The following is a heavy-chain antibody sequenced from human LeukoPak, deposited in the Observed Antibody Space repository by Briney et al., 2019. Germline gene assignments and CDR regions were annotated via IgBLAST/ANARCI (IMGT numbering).Heavy chain of an antibody. J-gene: IGHJ4*02. CDR2: INHSGST. CDR3: ARGPSGYYTNYFDY. CDR1: GGSFSGYY. Sequence: AKPLSLTCGVYGGSFSGYYWSWFRQPPGKGLEWIGEINHSGSTNYNPSLKSRVTISVDTSKNQFPLKLSSVAAADTAVYYCARGPSGYYTNYFDYWGQGTLVTVSS. D-gene: IGHD3-3*01. V-gene: IGHV4-34*01.